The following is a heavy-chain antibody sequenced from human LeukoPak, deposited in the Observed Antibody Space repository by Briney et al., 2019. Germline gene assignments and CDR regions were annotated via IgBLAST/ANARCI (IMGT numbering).Heavy chain of an antibody. Sequence: QPGGSLRLSCAASGFTFSSYGMHWVRQAPGKGLEWVANIKQDGSEKYYVDSVKGRFTISRDNSKSTLHLQMNGLRAEDTAVYYCARDPLDISRWTNAFDIWGQGTTVIVS. CDR2: IKQDGSEK. CDR1: GFTFSSYG. J-gene: IGHJ3*02. V-gene: IGHV3-7*01. D-gene: IGHD5-12*01. CDR3: ARDPLDISRWTNAFDI.